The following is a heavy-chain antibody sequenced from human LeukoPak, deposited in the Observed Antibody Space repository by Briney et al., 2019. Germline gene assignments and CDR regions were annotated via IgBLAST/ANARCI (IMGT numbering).Heavy chain of an antibody. V-gene: IGHV3-23*01. Sequence: GGSLRLSCAASGFTFSSHAMSWVRQAAGKGLEWVSVIGGSGSNTYYADSVKGRFTISRDNSKNTLDLQMNNLRAEDTAIYYCAKVRDPDYDNSGFYSHFDYWGQGTLVTVSS. CDR2: IGGSGSNT. CDR3: AKVRDPDYDNSGFYSHFDY. D-gene: IGHD3-22*01. CDR1: GFTFSSHA. J-gene: IGHJ4*02.